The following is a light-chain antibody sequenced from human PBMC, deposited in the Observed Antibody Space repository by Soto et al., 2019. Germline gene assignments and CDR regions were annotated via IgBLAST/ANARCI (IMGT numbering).Light chain of an antibody. CDR3: SSYTSSVNYV. J-gene: IGLJ1*01. V-gene: IGLV2-14*01. Sequence: QSVLTRPASVSGSPGQSITISCTGSGSDVGGYKYVSWYQQYPGKAPKLIIFEVSNRPSGVSDRFSGSKSGNTASLTIAGLQAEDEADYFCSSYTSSVNYVLGNGTKVT. CDR1: GSDVGGYKY. CDR2: EVS.